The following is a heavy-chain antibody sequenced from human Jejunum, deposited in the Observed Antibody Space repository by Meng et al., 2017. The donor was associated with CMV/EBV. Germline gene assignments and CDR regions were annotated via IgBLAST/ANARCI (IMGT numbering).Heavy chain of an antibody. CDR2: FSGIGGRT. D-gene: IGHD6-13*01. V-gene: IGHV3-23*01. CDR1: GFTFRSYA. Sequence: SGFTFRSYAMTWVRQAPGKGLEWVSAFSGIGGRTNYADSVKGRFTIFRDNSKNTMYLQMNSLRAEDTAIYYCAKGGSSSWNSEADYWGQGTLVTVSS. J-gene: IGHJ4*02. CDR3: AKGGSSSWNSEADY.